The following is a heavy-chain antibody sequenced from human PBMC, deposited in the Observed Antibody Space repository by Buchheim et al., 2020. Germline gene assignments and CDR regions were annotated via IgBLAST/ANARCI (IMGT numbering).Heavy chain of an antibody. CDR1: GFIFSTYE. J-gene: IGHJ5*02. CDR3: ARDRIGSTP. CDR2: ISSSAITK. V-gene: IGHV3-48*03. D-gene: IGHD1-26*01. Sequence: VRLVESGGGLVQPGGSLRLSCEASGFIFSTYEMNWVRQAPGKGLEWVSYISSSAITKRYADYVKGRFTVSRDNAKGTMFLQMKSLRVEDTGVYYCARDRIGSTPWGQGTL.